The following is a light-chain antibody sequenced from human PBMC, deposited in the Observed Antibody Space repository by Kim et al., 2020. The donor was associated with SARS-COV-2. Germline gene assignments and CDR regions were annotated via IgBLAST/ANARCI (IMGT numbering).Light chain of an antibody. CDR1: QSVSGSK. CDR2: GAS. CDR3: QQYGSSPRT. Sequence: LSPGERATLSCRASQSVSGSKLVWYQQKPGQAPRLPIYGASSRATGIPDRFSGSGSGTDFTLTISRLEPEDVAVYYCQQYGSSPRTFGQGTKLEI. J-gene: IGKJ2*01. V-gene: IGKV3-20*01.